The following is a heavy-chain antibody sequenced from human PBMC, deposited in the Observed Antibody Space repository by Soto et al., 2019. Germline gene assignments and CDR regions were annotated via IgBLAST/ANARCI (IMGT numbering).Heavy chain of an antibody. CDR2: TWYDGSTT. D-gene: IGHD1-7*01. CDR1: GFSCSNYG. CDR3: VRDSEWELTNGFEV. J-gene: IGHJ3*01. V-gene: IGHV3-33*01. Sequence: QVHLVESGGGVVQPGTSLRLSCAASGFSCSNYGMHWVRQAPGKGLEWVAVTWYDGSTTYYADSVRGRFTVSRDNPNNQLYLQMDSLRDEDTAVYFCVRDSEWELTNGFEVWGQGTTVIVSS.